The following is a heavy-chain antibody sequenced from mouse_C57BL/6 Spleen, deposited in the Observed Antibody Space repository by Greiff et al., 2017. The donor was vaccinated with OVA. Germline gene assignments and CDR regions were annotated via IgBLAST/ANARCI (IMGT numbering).Heavy chain of an antibody. CDR3: VRDGGSIYDGYYYAMDY. Sequence: EVMLVESGGGLVQPKGSLKLSCAASGFTFNTYAMHWVRQAPGKGLEWVARIRSKSSNYATYYADSVKDRFTISRDDSQSMLYLQMNNLKTEDTAMYYCVRDGGSIYDGYYYAMDYWGQGTSVTVSS. CDR2: IRSKSSNYAT. V-gene: IGHV10-3*01. D-gene: IGHD2-3*01. CDR1: GFTFNTYA. J-gene: IGHJ4*01.